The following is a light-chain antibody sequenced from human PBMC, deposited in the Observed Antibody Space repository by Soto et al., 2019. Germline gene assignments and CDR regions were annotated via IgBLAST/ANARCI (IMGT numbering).Light chain of an antibody. CDR1: QTISTW. CDR3: QKYNSAPQT. Sequence: DIQMTQSPSTLSASVGDRVIITCRASQTISTWLAWYQHKPGKAPNLLIYDASTLQSGVPSRFSGSGSGTDFTLTISSLQPEDVATYYCQKYNSAPQTFGQGTKVDIK. V-gene: IGKV1-27*01. J-gene: IGKJ1*01. CDR2: DAS.